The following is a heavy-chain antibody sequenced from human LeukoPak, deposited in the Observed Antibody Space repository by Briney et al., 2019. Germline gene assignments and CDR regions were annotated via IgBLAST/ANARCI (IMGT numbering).Heavy chain of an antibody. CDR1: GGSISSGDYY. J-gene: IGHJ3*02. Sequence: SQTLSLTCIVSGGSISSGDYYWSWIRQPPGKGLEWIGYIYYSGSTYYNPSLKSRVTISVDTSKNQFSLKLSSVTAADTAVYYCARTSRVAKAFDIWGQGTMVTVSS. V-gene: IGHV4-30-4*01. D-gene: IGHD3-3*01. CDR2: IYYSGST. CDR3: ARTSRVAKAFDI.